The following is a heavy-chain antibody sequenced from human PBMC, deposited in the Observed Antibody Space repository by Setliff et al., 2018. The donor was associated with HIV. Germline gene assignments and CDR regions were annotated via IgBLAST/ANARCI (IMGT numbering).Heavy chain of an antibody. J-gene: IGHJ6*02. V-gene: IGHV3-49*04. D-gene: IGHD6-19*01. Sequence: GGSLRLSCTPSGFTFGDYAMNWVRQAPGKGLEWVGFIRTKAYGGTTEYAASVKGRFTISRDDSKSIAYLQMNSLKTEDTAVYYCTRGRYSSGWYGMDVWGQGTTVTVSS. CDR3: TRGRYSSGWYGMDV. CDR2: IRTKAYGGTT. CDR1: GFTFGDYA.